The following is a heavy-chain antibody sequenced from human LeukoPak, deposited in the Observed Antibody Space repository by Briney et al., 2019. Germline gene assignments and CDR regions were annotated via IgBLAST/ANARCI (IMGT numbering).Heavy chain of an antibody. V-gene: IGHV1-18*01. CDR3: ARDLIAVRPDWFDP. Sequence: GASVKVSCKASGYTFTTYGISWVRQAPGQGLEWMGWISAYNGNTNYAQKLQGRVTMTTDASTSTAYMELRSLRCDDTAVYYCARDLIAVRPDWFDPWGQGTLVTVSS. D-gene: IGHD6-6*01. CDR1: GYTFTTYG. J-gene: IGHJ5*02. CDR2: ISAYNGNT.